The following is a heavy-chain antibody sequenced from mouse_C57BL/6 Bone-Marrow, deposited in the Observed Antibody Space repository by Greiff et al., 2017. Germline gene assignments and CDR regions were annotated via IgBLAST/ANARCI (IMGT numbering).Heavy chain of an antibody. Sequence: EVQGVESGGDLVKPGGSLKLSCAASGFTFSSYGMSWVRQTPDKRLEWVATISSGGSYTNYPDSVKGRFTISRDNAKNTLYLQKSSLKSEDTAMYYCARQYYGSSYVPHYCAMDYWGQGTSVTVSS. CDR2: ISSGGSYT. J-gene: IGHJ4*01. CDR3: ARQYYGSSYVPHYCAMDY. CDR1: GFTFSSYG. V-gene: IGHV5-6*01. D-gene: IGHD1-1*01.